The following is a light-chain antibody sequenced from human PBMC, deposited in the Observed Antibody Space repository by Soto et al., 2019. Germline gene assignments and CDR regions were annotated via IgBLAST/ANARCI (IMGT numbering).Light chain of an antibody. V-gene: IGLV2-14*03. Sequence: SQPGSECGSPWEAVAILNNGTSSDVGAYDYVSWYQQHPDKAPKLMIYEVSNRPSGVSNRFSGSKSVNTATLTISGLQAEDEADYYCSSYTSSSTRVFGTGTKVTVL. CDR3: SSYTSSSTRV. CDR1: SSDVGAYDY. J-gene: IGLJ1*01. CDR2: EVS.